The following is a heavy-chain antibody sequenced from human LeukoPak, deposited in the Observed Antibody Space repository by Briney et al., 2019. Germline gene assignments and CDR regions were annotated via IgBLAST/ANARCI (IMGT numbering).Heavy chain of an antibody. J-gene: IGHJ4*02. CDR3: ARDSGYCNNINCHHFDY. CDR2: ISDRGTPI. D-gene: IGHD2-2*01. V-gene: IGHV3-48*03. CDR1: GFTFSTYE. Sequence: PGGSLRLSCAASGFTFSTYEMNWVRQAPGKGLEWVSYISDRGTPIYYADSVKGRFTISRDNAKNSLYLQMNSLKGEDTAVYYCARDSGYCNNINCHHFDYWGQGTLVTVSS.